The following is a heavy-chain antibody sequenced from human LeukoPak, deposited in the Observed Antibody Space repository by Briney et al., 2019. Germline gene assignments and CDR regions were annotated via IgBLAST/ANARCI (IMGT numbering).Heavy chain of an antibody. Sequence: SSVKVSCKASGGTFTSYTISCVRQAPGHGLEWMGRIIPILGIAHYAQKIQGRVTITADKSKSTAFMELSSLRSEDTAVYYWAVSRDVYVKSAAFDIWGQGPMVTVSS. D-gene: IGHD5/OR15-5a*01. CDR2: IIPILGIA. V-gene: IGHV1-69*02. J-gene: IGHJ3*02. CDR1: GGTFTSYT. CDR3: AVSRDVYVKSAAFDI.